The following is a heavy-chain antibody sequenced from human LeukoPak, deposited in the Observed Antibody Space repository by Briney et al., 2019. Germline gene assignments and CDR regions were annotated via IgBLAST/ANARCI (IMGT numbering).Heavy chain of an antibody. V-gene: IGHV4-34*01. CDR2: INHSGST. CDR1: GGSFSGYY. D-gene: IGHD2-2*01. J-gene: IGHJ6*03. Sequence: SETLSLTCAVYGGSFSGYYWSWIRQPPGKGLEWSGEINHSGSTNYNPSLRSRVTISVDTSKTQISLKLRYVTAADTAVYYCARVPGAMGYYYMDVWGKGTTVTVSS. CDR3: ARVPGAMGYYYMDV.